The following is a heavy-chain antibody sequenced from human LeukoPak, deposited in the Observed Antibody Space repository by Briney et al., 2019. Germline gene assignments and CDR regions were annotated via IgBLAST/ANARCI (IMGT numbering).Heavy chain of an antibody. D-gene: IGHD6-19*01. CDR1: GGSISSSSYY. CDR3: APLGGSSGWYYYFQH. J-gene: IGHJ1*01. V-gene: IGHV4-39*01. Sequence: PSETLSLTCTVSGGSISSSSYYWGWIRQPPGKGLEWIGSIYYSGSTYYNPSLKSRVTISVDTSKSQFSLKLSSVTAADTAVYYCAPLGGSSGWYYYFQHWGQGTLVTVSS. CDR2: IYYSGST.